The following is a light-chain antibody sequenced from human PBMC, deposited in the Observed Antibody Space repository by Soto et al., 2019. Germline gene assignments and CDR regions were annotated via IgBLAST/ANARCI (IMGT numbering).Light chain of an antibody. CDR2: GAS. Sequence: EIVLTQSPGTLPLSPGERATLSCRASQSVRSSHLAWYQQKPGQAPRRLIYGASSRATGIPDRFSGSGSGTDFTLTISRLEPEDFAVYYCQHYGSSPSTFGQGTKVEIK. V-gene: IGKV3-20*01. CDR3: QHYGSSPST. CDR1: QSVRSSH. J-gene: IGKJ1*01.